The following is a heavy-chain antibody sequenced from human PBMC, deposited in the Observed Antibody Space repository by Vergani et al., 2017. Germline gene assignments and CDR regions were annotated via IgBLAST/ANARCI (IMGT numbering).Heavy chain of an antibody. V-gene: IGHV4-34*01. CDR3: ARGRNRTVTNRSYPGPPYVDY. Sequence: QVQLQQWGAGLLKPSETLSLTCAVYGGSFSGYYWSWIRQPPGKGLEWIGEINHSGSTNYNPSLKSRVTISVDTSKNQFSLKLGSVTAADTAVYYCARGRNRTVTNRSYPGPPYVDYWGQGTLVTVSA. CDR2: INHSGST. CDR1: GGSFSGYY. J-gene: IGHJ4*02. D-gene: IGHD4-17*01.